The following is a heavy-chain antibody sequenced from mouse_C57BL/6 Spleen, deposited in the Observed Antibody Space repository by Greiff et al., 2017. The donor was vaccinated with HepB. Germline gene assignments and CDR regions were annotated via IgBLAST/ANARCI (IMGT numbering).Heavy chain of an antibody. J-gene: IGHJ2*01. CDR2: IDPSDSYT. V-gene: IGHV1-69*01. CDR3: ALRDY. Sequence: QVQLQQPGAELVMPGASVKLSCKASGYTFTSYWMHWVKQRPGQGLEWIGEIDPSDSYTNYNQKFKGRSTLTVDKSSSTAYMQLSSLTSEDSAVYYCALRDYWGQGTTLTVSS. CDR1: GYTFTSYW.